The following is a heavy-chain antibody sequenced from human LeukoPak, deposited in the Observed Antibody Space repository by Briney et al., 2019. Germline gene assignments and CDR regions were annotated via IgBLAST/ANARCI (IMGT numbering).Heavy chain of an antibody. CDR3: ARLVVVVAATRWFDP. CDR1: GFTFSSYN. V-gene: IGHV3-21*01. J-gene: IGHJ5*02. D-gene: IGHD2-15*01. CDR2: ITTSSSYM. Sequence: GGSLRLSCAASGFTFSSYNMNWVRRTPGKGLEWVSSITTSSSYMFYADSVRGRFTISRDNAENSLYLQMNSLRAEDTAVYYCARLVVVVAATRWFDPWGQGTLVTVSS.